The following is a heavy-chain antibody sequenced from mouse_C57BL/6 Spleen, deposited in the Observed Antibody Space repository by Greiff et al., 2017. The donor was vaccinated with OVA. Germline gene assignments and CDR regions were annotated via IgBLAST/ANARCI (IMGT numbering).Heavy chain of an antibody. D-gene: IGHD2-1*01. Sequence: VKLQESGAELVRPGASVTLSCKASGYTFTDYEMHWVKQTPVHGLEWIGAIDPETGGTAYNQKFKGKAILTADKSSSTAYMELRSLTSEDSAVYYCTSGGKGYWGQGTTLTVSS. J-gene: IGHJ2*01. V-gene: IGHV1-15*01. CDR2: IDPETGGT. CDR3: TSGGKGY. CDR1: GYTFTDYE.